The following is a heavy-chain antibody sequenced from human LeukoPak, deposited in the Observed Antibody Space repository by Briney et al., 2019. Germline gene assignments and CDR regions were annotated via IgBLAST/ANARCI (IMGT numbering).Heavy chain of an antibody. Sequence: SETLSLTCTVSGGSISSYYWSWIRQPPGKGLEWIGYVYYSGSTNYNPSLKSRVTISVDTSKNQFSLKLSSVTAADTAVYYCAGSYYYYGMDVWGQGTTVTVSS. CDR2: VYYSGST. CDR1: GGSISSYY. CDR3: AGSYYYYGMDV. J-gene: IGHJ6*02. V-gene: IGHV4-59*01.